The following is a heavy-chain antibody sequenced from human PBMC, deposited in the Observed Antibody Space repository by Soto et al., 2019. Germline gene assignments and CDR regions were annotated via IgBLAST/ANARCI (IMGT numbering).Heavy chain of an antibody. Sequence: SVKVSCKASGGTFSSYAISWLRQAPGQGLEWMGGIIPIFGTANYAQKFQGRVTITADESTSTAYMELSSLRSEDTAVYYCARVGAAGTYSGSYFYDYWGQGTLVTVSS. CDR3: ARVGAAGTYSGSYFYDY. CDR2: IIPIFGTA. D-gene: IGHD1-26*01. V-gene: IGHV1-69*13. J-gene: IGHJ4*02. CDR1: GGTFSSYA.